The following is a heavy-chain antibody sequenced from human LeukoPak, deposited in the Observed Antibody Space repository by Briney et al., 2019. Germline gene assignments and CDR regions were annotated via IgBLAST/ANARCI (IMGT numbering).Heavy chain of an antibody. V-gene: IGHV3-21*01. J-gene: IGHJ6*03. CDR2: ITSNSSYK. CDR3: ARDSGGSLDYYYYHMDV. Sequence: GGSLRLSCAASGFTFSSYTMNWVRQAPGKGLEWVSSITSNSSYKYYADSLKGRFTISRDNAKNSLYLQMDSLRAEDTAVYYCARDSGGSLDYYYYHMDVWGKGTTVTVSS. D-gene: IGHD1-26*01. CDR1: GFTFSSYT.